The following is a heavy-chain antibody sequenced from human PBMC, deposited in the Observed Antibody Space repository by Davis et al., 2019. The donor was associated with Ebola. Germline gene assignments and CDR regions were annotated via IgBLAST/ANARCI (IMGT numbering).Heavy chain of an antibody. CDR3: AGIKYQLPPLGWFDP. J-gene: IGHJ5*02. D-gene: IGHD2-2*01. CDR1: GGSISSYY. CDR2: IYTSGST. V-gene: IGHV4-4*07. Sequence: PSETLSLTCTVSGGSISSYYWSWIRQPAGKGLEWIGRIYTSGSTNYNPSLKSQVTMSVDTSKNQFSLKLSSVTAADTAVYYCAGIKYQLPPLGWFDPWGQGTLVTVSS.